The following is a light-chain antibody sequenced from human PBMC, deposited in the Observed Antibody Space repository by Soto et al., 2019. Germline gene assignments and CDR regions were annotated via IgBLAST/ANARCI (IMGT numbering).Light chain of an antibody. J-gene: IGLJ2*01. CDR3: TSWTTSTTMI. V-gene: IGLV2-14*03. Sequence: QSVLTQPASVSGSPGQSITISCTGTRSDIGAYNFVSWYQQHPGEVPKLILYDVNVRPSGVSNRFSGSKSGNTASLTISGLQAEDVAYYYCTSWTTSTTMIFGGGTKLTVL. CDR1: RSDIGAYNF. CDR2: DVN.